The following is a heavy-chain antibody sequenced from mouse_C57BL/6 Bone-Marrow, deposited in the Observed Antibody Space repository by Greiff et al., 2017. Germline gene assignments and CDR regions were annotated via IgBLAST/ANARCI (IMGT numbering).Heavy chain of an antibody. Sequence: EVKLMESGAELVKPGASVKLSCTASGFNIKDYYMHWVKQRTEQGLEWIGRIDPEDGETKYAPKFQGKATITADTSSNTAYLQLSSLTSEDTAVYYCAREGITTVVASGDYFDYWGQGTTLTVSS. J-gene: IGHJ2*01. CDR1: GFNIKDYY. CDR2: IDPEDGET. CDR3: AREGITTVVASGDYFDY. D-gene: IGHD1-1*01. V-gene: IGHV14-2*01.